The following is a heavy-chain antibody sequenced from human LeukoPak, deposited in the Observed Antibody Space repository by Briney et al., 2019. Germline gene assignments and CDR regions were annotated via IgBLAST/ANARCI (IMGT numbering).Heavy chain of an antibody. CDR2: ISNTLTGSTI. Sequence: QPGGSLRLSCAASGFTFSSFGMSWVRQAPGKGLEWVSYISNTLTGSTIPTVYYTDSVKGRFTISRDNAKNSLFLQLNSLRAEDTAMYYCARRGTGPFDYLGQGTLVTVSS. V-gene: IGHV3-48*01. D-gene: IGHD1-1*01. J-gene: IGHJ4*02. CDR3: ARRGTGPFDY. CDR1: GFTFSSFG.